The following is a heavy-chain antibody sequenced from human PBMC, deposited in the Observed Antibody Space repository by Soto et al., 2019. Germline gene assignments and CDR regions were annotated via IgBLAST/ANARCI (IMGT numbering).Heavy chain of an antibody. Sequence: ASVKVSCKASGYTFTGYYMHWVRQAPGQGLEWMGWINPNSGGTNYAQKFQGWVTTTRDTSISTAYMELSRLRSDDTAVYYCARTTRITIFGADNWFDPWGQGTLVTVSS. CDR1: GYTFTGYY. J-gene: IGHJ5*02. V-gene: IGHV1-2*04. D-gene: IGHD3-3*01. CDR2: INPNSGGT. CDR3: ARTTRITIFGADNWFDP.